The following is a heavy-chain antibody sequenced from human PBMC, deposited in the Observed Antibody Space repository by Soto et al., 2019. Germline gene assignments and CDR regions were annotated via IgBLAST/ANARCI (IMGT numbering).Heavy chain of an antibody. CDR3: AREGDLMDYYYYMDV. CDR2: ISSSSSTI. Sequence: PGGSLRLSCAASGFTFSSYSMNWVRQAPGKGLEWVSYISSSSSTIYYADSVKGRFTISRDNAKNSLYLQMNSLRAEDTAVYYCAREGDLMDYYYYMDVWGKGTTVTVSS. CDR1: GFTFSSYS. D-gene: IGHD1-26*01. V-gene: IGHV3-48*01. J-gene: IGHJ6*03.